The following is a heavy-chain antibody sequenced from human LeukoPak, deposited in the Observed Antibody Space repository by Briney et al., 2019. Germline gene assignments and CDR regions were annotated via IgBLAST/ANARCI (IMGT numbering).Heavy chain of an antibody. CDR2: ISWNSGSI. CDR1: GFTFDDYA. CDR3: AKDIFTMVRGVVDY. V-gene: IGHV3-9*01. D-gene: IGHD3-10*01. Sequence: GRSLRLSCAASGFTFDDYAMHWVRQAPGKGLEWVSGISWNSGSIGYADSVKGRFTISRDNAKNSLYLQMNSLRAEDKALYYCAKDIFTMVRGVVDYWGQGTLVTVSS. J-gene: IGHJ4*02.